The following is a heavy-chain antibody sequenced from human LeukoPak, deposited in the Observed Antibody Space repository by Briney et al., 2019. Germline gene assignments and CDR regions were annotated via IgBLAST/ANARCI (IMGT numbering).Heavy chain of an antibody. V-gene: IGHV3-9*01. Sequence: GGSLRLSCAASGFTFDDYAMHWVRQAPGKGLEWVSGISWNSGSIGYADSVKGRFTISRDNAKNSLYLQMNSLRAEDTAVYYCARSNYYDSSGYSYFDYWGQGTLVTVSS. CDR3: ARSNYYDSSGYSYFDY. CDR1: GFTFDDYA. CDR2: ISWNSGSI. J-gene: IGHJ4*02. D-gene: IGHD3-22*01.